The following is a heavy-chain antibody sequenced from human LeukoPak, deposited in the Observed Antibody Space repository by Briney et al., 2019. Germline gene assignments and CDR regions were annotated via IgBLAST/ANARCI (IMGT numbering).Heavy chain of an antibody. J-gene: IGHJ4*02. CDR3: AKARGSTSSLSIDS. CDR2: LSVSGGST. CDR1: GFTFSSYA. V-gene: IGHV3-23*01. Sequence: GGSLRLSCATSGFTFSSYAMSWVRQAPGKGLEWVSGLSVSGGSTYYADSVKGRFTISRDISKNTLYLQMNSLRAEDTAVYYCAKARGSTSSLSIDSWGQGTLVTVSS. D-gene: IGHD2-15*01.